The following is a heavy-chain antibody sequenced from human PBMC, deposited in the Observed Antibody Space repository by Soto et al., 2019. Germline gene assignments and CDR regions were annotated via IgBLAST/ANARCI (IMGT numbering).Heavy chain of an antibody. J-gene: IGHJ5*01. CDR2: ISGSGHST. CDR3: AKDRASGNVYYWFDS. Sequence: GGSLRLSCAASGFTFSSYAMSWVRQAPGKGLEWVSVISGSGHSTYYADSVKSRFTISRDNSKNTLYLQMSSLRDEDTAVYYCAKDRASGNVYYWFDSWGQGTLVTVSS. V-gene: IGHV3-23*01. D-gene: IGHD5-12*01. CDR1: GFTFSSYA.